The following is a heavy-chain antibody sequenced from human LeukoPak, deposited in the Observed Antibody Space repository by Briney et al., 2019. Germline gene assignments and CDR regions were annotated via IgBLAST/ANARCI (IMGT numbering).Heavy chain of an antibody. CDR2: IYYNGST. J-gene: IGHJ5*02. V-gene: IGHV4-59*01. Sequence: KSSETLSLTCTVSGGSISNYYWSWIRQPPGKGLECIGYIYYNGSTNYNPSLKSRVTISVDTSKNQFSLKLSSVTAADTAVYYCARDLGYCPTTGCYQSRFDPWGQGTLVTVSS. D-gene: IGHD2-2*01. CDR3: ARDLGYCPTTGCYQSRFDP. CDR1: GGSISNYY.